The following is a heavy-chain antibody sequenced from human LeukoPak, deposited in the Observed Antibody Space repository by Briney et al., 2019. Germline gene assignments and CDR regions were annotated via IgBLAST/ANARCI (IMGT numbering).Heavy chain of an antibody. CDR1: GYTFTSCG. Sequence: GASVKVSCKASGYTFTSCGISWVRQAPGQWLELMGWISAYNGNTNYAQTLQGRVTMTTDTSTSTAYMELRSLRSDDTAVYYCAREYYDFWSGYRYDYWGQGTLVTVSS. V-gene: IGHV1-18*01. CDR3: AREYYDFWSGYRYDY. CDR2: ISAYNGNT. J-gene: IGHJ4*02. D-gene: IGHD3-3*01.